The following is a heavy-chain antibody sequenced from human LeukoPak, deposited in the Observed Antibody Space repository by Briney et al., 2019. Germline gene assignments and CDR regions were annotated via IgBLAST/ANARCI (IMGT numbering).Heavy chain of an antibody. Sequence: SETLSLTCTVSGGSISSYYWSWIRQPARKGLEWIGRIYTSGSTNYNPSLKSRVTMSVDTSKNQFSLKLSSVTAADTAVYYCARDTVRYFDWHFDYWGQGTLVTVSS. CDR1: GGSISSYY. CDR2: IYTSGST. D-gene: IGHD3-9*01. CDR3: ARDTVRYFDWHFDY. J-gene: IGHJ4*02. V-gene: IGHV4-4*07.